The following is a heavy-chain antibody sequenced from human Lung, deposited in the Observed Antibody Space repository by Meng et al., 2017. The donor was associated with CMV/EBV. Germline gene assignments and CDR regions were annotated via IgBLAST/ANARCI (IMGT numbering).Heavy chain of an antibody. CDR3: ARAPYDFWSSYYYGMDV. CDR1: GFTVSSNY. J-gene: IGHJ6*02. Sequence: GESLKISCAASGFTVSSNYMSWVRQAPGKGLEWVSVIYSGGSTYYADSVKGRFTISRDNSKNTLYLQMNSLRAEDTAVYYCARAPYDFWSSYYYGMDVWGQGTTVXVSS. V-gene: IGHV3-53*01. CDR2: IYSGGST. D-gene: IGHD3-3*01.